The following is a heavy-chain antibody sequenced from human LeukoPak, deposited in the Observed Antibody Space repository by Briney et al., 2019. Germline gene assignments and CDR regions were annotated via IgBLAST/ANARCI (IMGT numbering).Heavy chain of an antibody. Sequence: GGSLRLSCAASGFTFIRSAMTWVRQGPGTGLEFVASIIYSGGATYYADSVKGRFTISIDNSKNTLYLQMNSLRAEDTALYYCAKDGLYYDGSEHVYYFDSWGQGTLVTVSS. V-gene: IGHV3-23*01. D-gene: IGHD3-22*01. CDR3: AKDGLYYDGSEHVYYFDS. CDR2: IIYSGGAT. CDR1: GFTFIRSA. J-gene: IGHJ4*02.